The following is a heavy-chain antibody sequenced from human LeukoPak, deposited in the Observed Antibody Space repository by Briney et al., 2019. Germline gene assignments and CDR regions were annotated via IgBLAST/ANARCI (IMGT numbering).Heavy chain of an antibody. D-gene: IGHD2-2*01. J-gene: IGHJ4*02. CDR3: AKGYCSSISCLVDY. CDR1: GFTFDDYA. CDR2: ISWNSGSI. V-gene: IGHV3-9*01. Sequence: GGSLRLSCAASGFTFDDYAMHWVRQAPGKGLEWVSGISWNSGSIGYADSVKGRFTISRDNAKNSLYLQMNSLRAEDTALYYYAKGYCSSISCLVDYWGQGTLVTVSS.